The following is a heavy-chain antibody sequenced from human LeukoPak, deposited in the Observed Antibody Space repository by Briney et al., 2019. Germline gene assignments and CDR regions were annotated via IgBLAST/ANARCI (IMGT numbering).Heavy chain of an antibody. CDR2: ISAYNGNT. V-gene: IGHV1-18*01. CDR3: ARDTTPPYYYYYGMDV. J-gene: IGHJ6*02. D-gene: IGHD1-1*01. Sequence: ASVKVSCKASGYTFTSYGISWVRQAPGQGLEWMGWISAYNGNTNYAQKLQGRVTMTTDTSTSTAYMELRSLRSDDTAVYYCARDTTPPYYYYYGMDVWGQGTTVTVS. CDR1: GYTFTSYG.